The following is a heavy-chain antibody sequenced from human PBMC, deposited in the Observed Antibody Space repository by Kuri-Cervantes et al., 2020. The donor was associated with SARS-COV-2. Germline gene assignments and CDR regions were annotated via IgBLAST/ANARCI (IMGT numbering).Heavy chain of an antibody. CDR3: ARVGGSYYYYYYMDV. D-gene: IGHD1-26*01. J-gene: IGHJ6*03. CDR2: ISSSSYM. Sequence: GGSLRLSCAASGFTFSSYSMNWVRQAPGKGLEWVSSISSSSYMYYADSVKGRFTISRDNAKNSLYLQMNSLRAEDTAVYYCARVGGSYYYYYYMDVWGKGTTVTVSS. CDR1: GFTFSSYS. V-gene: IGHV3-21*01.